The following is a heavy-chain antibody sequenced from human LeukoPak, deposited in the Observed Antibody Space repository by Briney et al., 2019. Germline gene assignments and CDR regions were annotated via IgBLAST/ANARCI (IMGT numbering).Heavy chain of an antibody. CDR2: IKSKTDGGTT. CDR3: TTDRGTTYYDFWSGPF. CDR1: GFTFSNAW. J-gene: IGHJ4*02. V-gene: IGHV3-15*01. Sequence: PGGSLRLSCAASGFTFSNAWMSWVRQAPGKGLEWVGRIKSKTDGGTTDYAAPVKGRFTISRDDSKNTLYLQMNSLKTEDTAVYYCTTDRGTTYYDFWSGPFWGQGTLVTVSS. D-gene: IGHD3-3*01.